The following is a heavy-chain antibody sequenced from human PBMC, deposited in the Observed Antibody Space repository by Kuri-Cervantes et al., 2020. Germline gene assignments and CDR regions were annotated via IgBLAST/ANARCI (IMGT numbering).Heavy chain of an antibody. CDR2: IYTSGSN. Sequence: SETLALTCSVSGGSISSGSDHWSWIRQPAGKGLELIVRIYTSGSNNYNPSLKCRVTISVDTSKNQFSLKLSSVTAADTAVYYCAKNNYYGSGSYYNHPWFDPWGQGTLVTVSS. CDR3: AKNNYYGSGSYYNHPWFDP. V-gene: IGHV4-61*02. D-gene: IGHD3-10*01. CDR1: GGSISSGSDH. J-gene: IGHJ5*02.